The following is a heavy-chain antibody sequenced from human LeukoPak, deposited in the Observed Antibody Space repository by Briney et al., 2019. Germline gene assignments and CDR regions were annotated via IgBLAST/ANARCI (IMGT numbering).Heavy chain of an antibody. CDR3: ARDRTLAGRGYASDI. D-gene: IGHD3-16*01. Sequence: HPGGSLRLSCAASGFTFSSYAMHWARQAPGKGLEWVAVISYDGRNKFYADSVKDRFTISRDNSKNTLYLQMNSLRAEDTAVYYCARDRTLAGRGYASDIWGQGTMVTVSS. CDR2: ISYDGRNK. J-gene: IGHJ3*02. V-gene: IGHV3-30-3*01. CDR1: GFTFSSYA.